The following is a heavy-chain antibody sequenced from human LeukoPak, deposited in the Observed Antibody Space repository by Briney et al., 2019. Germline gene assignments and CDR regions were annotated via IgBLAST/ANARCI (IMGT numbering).Heavy chain of an antibody. CDR1: GFTFSSYG. V-gene: IGHV3-33*01. CDR2: IWYDGSNK. J-gene: IGHJ6*04. CDR3: ARDVSGMDV. D-gene: IGHD5/OR15-5a*01. Sequence: AGGALRISRAAAGFTFSSYGMHWGRPAPGKGLEWVAVIWYDGSNKYYADSVKGRFTISRDNSKNTLYLQMNSLRAEDTAVYYCARDVSGMDVWGKGTTVTVSS.